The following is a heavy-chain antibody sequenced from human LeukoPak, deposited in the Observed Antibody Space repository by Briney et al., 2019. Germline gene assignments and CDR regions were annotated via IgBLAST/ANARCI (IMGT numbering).Heavy chain of an antibody. D-gene: IGHD6-13*01. V-gene: IGHV3-48*04. Sequence: GGSLRLSCAASGFTPSSYSFVRVRQAPGKGLEWVSYISGSSDTVYYADSVKGRFTISRDNAKNLLYLQMNSLRADDTAVYFCARSPSNWFPYWYFDLWGRGTLVTVST. CDR1: GFTPSSYS. CDR3: ARSPSNWFPYWYFDL. CDR2: ISGSSDTV. J-gene: IGHJ2*01.